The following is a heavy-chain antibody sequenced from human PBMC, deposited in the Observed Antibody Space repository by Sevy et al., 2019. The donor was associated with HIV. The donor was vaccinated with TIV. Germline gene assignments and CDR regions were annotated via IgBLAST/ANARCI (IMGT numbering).Heavy chain of an antibody. CDR3: VREGLGGFSYSLDC. V-gene: IGHV3-7*01. J-gene: IGHJ4*02. Sequence: GGSLRLSCAASGFSFSTYWMTWVRQAPGKGLEWVATMNRDGSERDDVDSVKGRFTISRDNTKTSLFLQMNSLSAEDTGVYYCVREGLGGFSYSLDCWGQGTLVTVSS. D-gene: IGHD3-16*01. CDR1: GFSFSTYW. CDR2: MNRDGSER.